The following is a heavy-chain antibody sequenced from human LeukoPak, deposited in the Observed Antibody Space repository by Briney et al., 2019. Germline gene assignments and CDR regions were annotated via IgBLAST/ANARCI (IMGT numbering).Heavy chain of an antibody. J-gene: IGHJ1*01. CDR1: GFNFNNAW. Sequence: GGSLRLSCAASGFNFNNAWMGWVRQAPGKGLEWVGRMKSKNAGATTDYAAPVKGRFTISRDDSKNTLYLQMNSLKIKDTAVYYCTTVSYCGGDCSEFFQLWGQGTVVTVSS. CDR2: MKSKNAGATT. CDR3: TTVSYCGGDCSEFFQL. D-gene: IGHD2-21*02. V-gene: IGHV3-15*01.